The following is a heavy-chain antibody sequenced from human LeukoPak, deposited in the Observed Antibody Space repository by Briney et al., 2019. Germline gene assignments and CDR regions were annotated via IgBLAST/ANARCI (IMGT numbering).Heavy chain of an antibody. CDR3: ANLPLPTYYYGSGSWEDI. V-gene: IGHV3-7*03. CDR2: IKQDGSEK. CDR1: GFTFSSYW. Sequence: GGSLRLSCAASGFTFSSYWMSWVRQAPGKGLEWVANIKQDGSEKYYVDSVKGRFTISRDNAKNSLYLQMNSLRAEDTALYYCANLPLPTYYYGSGSWEDIWGQGTMVTVSS. D-gene: IGHD3-10*01. J-gene: IGHJ3*02.